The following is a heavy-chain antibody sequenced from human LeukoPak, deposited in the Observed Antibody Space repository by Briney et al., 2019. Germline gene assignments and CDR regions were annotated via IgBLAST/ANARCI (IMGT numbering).Heavy chain of an antibody. CDR3: AKTTSTTYYDILTGYYRDYYYGMDV. J-gene: IGHJ6*02. CDR1: GFTFSSYA. Sequence: PGGSLRLSCAASGFTFSSYAMSWFRQAPGKGLEWVSAICGSGGSTYYADSVKGRFTISRDNSKNTLYLQMNSLRAEDTAVYYCAKTTSTTYYDILTGYYRDYYYGMDVWGQGTTVTVSS. V-gene: IGHV3-23*01. D-gene: IGHD3-9*01. CDR2: ICGSGGST.